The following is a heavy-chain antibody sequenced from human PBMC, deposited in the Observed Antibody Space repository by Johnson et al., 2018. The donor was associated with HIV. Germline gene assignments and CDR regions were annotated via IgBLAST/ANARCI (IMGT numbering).Heavy chain of an antibody. CDR3: ARVSDDYGGNPAAWGAFDV. Sequence: VHLVESGGGVVRPGGSLRLSCAASGFTFDDYGMSWVRQAPGKGLEWVSVIYSGGSTYYADSVKGRFTISRDNAKNSLYLQMNNLRAEDTALYYCARVSDDYGGNPAAWGAFDVWGQGTMVTVSS. CDR1: GFTFDDYG. CDR2: IYSGGST. D-gene: IGHD4-23*01. J-gene: IGHJ3*01. V-gene: IGHV3-20*04.